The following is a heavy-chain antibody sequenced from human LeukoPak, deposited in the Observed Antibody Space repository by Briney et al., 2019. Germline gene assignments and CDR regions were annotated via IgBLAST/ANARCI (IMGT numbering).Heavy chain of an antibody. CDR1: GFTVSSNY. CDR3: ARDYGAY. J-gene: IGHJ4*02. V-gene: IGHV3-66*01. Sequence: PGGSLRLSCAASGFTVSSNYMSWVRQAPGKGLEWGSLICSAASTYYADSVKGRFTISRDNSKNTLYLQMNSLRAEDTAVYYCARDYGAYWGQGTLVTVSS. D-gene: IGHD4-17*01. CDR2: ICSAAST.